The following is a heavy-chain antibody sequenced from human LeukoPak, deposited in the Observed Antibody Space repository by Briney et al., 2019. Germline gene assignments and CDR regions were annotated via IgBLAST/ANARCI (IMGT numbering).Heavy chain of an antibody. CDR2: IRYDGSNK. V-gene: IGHV3-30*02. CDR3: AKTPRASITLGASDI. D-gene: IGHD3-16*01. Sequence: HPGGSLRLSCAASGITFSSYGMHWVRQAPGKGLEWVTFIRYDGSNKYYADSVKGRFTISRDNSKNTLYLQMNSLRAEDTAVYYCAKTPRASITLGASDIWGQGTMVTVSS. J-gene: IGHJ3*02. CDR1: GITFSSYG.